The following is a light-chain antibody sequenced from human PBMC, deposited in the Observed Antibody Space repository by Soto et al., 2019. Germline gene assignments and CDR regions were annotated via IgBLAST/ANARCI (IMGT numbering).Light chain of an antibody. CDR3: QQYASSPRP. CDR1: QSVSGSY. Sequence: EIMLTQAPGTLSLSPGDRATLSCRASQSVSGSYLAWYQQKPGQAPRLLIYDASSRATGIPDRFSGSGSGTDFTLTISRLEPEDFAVYYCQQYASSPRPFGQGTKVDI. V-gene: IGKV3-20*01. CDR2: DAS. J-gene: IGKJ1*01.